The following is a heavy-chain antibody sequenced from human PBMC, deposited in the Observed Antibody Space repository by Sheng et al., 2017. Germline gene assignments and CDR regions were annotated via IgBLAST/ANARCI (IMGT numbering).Heavy chain of an antibody. V-gene: IGHV3-11*01. CDR1: GFTFSDYY. CDR2: ISSSGSTI. J-gene: IGHJ6*02. Sequence: QVQLVESGGGLVKPGGSLRLSCAASGFTFSDYYMSWIRQAPGKGLEWVSYISSSGSTIYYADSVKGRFTISRDNAKNSLYLQMNSLRAEDTAVYYCARVGSVTAPKSKHYYYYGMDVWGQGTTVTVSS. D-gene: IGHD3-16*01. CDR3: ARVGSVTAPKSKHYYYYGMDV.